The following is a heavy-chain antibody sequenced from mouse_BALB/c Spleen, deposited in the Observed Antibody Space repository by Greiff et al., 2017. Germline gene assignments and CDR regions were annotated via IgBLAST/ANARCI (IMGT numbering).Heavy chain of an antibody. CDR1: GFTFSSYT. J-gene: IGHJ4*01. CDR3: ARLGYAMDY. CDR2: ISSGGGNT. Sequence: EVMLVESGGGLVKPGGSLKLSCAASGFTFSSYTMSWVRQTPEKRLEWVATISSGGGNTYYPDSVKGRFTISRDNAKNNLYLQMSSLRSEDTALYYCARLGYAMDYWGQGTSVTVSS. V-gene: IGHV5-9*03.